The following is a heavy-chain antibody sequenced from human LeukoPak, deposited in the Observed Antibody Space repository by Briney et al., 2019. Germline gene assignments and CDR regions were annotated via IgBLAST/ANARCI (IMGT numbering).Heavy chain of an antibody. CDR3: ARGTIYGYNWNYYYYYMDV. CDR1: GGSISSSSYY. Sequence: SETLSLTCTVSGGSISSSSYYWGWIRQPPGKGLEWIGSIYYSGSTYYNPSLKSRVTISVDTSKNQFSLKLSSVTAADTAVYYCARGTIYGYNWNYYYYYMDVWGKGTTVTVSS. CDR2: IYYSGST. J-gene: IGHJ6*03. V-gene: IGHV4-39*07. D-gene: IGHD1-20*01.